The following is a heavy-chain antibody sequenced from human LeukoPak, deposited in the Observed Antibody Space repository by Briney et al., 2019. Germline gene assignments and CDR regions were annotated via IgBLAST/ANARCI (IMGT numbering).Heavy chain of an antibody. D-gene: IGHD6-19*01. V-gene: IGHV6-1*01. J-gene: IGHJ4*02. CDR1: RDRVSSNSAA. CDR2: TYYRSKWYN. Sequence: SRTLSLTCAISRDRVSSNSAAWNWLRQSPSRGLEWLGRTYYRSKWYNDYAVSVKSRITINPDTSKNQFSLQLNSVTPEDTAVYYCARGSSSGWGLDYWGEGTLVTVSS. CDR3: ARGSSSGWGLDY.